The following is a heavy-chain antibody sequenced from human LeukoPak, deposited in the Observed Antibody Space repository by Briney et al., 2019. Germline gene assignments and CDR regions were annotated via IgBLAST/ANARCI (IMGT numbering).Heavy chain of an antibody. CDR2: ISYDGSNK. J-gene: IGHJ4*02. V-gene: IGHV3-30-3*01. D-gene: IGHD3-22*01. CDR3: ARERFTMIVGTPFDY. Sequence: GGSLRLSCAASGFTFSSYAMHWVRQAPGKGLEWVAVISYDGSNKYYADSVKGRFTISRDNSKNTLYLQMNGLRAEDTAVYYCARERFTMIVGTPFDYWGQGTLVTVSS. CDR1: GFTFSSYA.